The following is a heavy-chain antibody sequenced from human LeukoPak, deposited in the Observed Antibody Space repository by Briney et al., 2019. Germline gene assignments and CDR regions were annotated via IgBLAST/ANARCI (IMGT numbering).Heavy chain of an antibody. J-gene: IGHJ4*02. CDR3: ARTRYYYNSRSYGAPYYFDY. Sequence: SETLSLTCAVSGGSISSNSYYWGWFRQPPGKGLEWIGSIYYSGSTYYNPSLKSRVTISVDTSKNQFSLKLSSVTAADTAVYYCARTRYYYNSRSYGAPYYFDYWGQGTLVTVSS. CDR2: IYYSGST. D-gene: IGHD3-10*01. V-gene: IGHV4-39*01. CDR1: GGSISSNSYY.